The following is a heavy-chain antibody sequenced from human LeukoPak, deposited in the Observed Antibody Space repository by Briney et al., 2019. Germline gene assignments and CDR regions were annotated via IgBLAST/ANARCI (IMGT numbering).Heavy chain of an antibody. J-gene: IGHJ4*02. V-gene: IGHV4-39*07. CDR2: INYRGDT. CDR1: SGSISSNNHY. D-gene: IGHD2-15*01. CDR3: VRDRQYCSDGNCYSEDLPDS. Sequence: SETLSLICTVPSGSISSNNHYWGWIRQPHGKGLEWLGSINYRGDTDYNPSLKSRVTISVDPSKKQFSLKLNSVTAADTAVYYCVRDRQYCSDGNCYSEDLPDSWGQGTLVIVSS.